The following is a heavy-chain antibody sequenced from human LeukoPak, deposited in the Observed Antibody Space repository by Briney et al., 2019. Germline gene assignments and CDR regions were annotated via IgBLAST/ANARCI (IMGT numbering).Heavy chain of an antibody. CDR3: ARDGDGGGYYTVWEYYYYYGMDV. J-gene: IGHJ6*02. Sequence: GGSLRLSCAASGFTFSSYAMHWVRQAPGKGLEWVAVISYDGSNKYYADSVKGRFTISRDNSKNTLYLQMNSLRAEDTAVYYCARDGDGGGYYTVWEYYYYYGMDVWGQGTTVTVSS. D-gene: IGHD3-3*01. V-gene: IGHV3-30-3*01. CDR2: ISYDGSNK. CDR1: GFTFSSYA.